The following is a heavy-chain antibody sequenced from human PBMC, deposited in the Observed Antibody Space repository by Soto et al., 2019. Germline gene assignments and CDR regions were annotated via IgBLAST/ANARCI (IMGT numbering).Heavy chain of an antibody. CDR2: ISGSGGST. Sequence: GGSLRLSCAASGFTFSGYAMSWVRQAPGKGLEWVSAISGSGGSTYYADSVKGRFTISRDNSKNTLYLQMNSLRAEDTAVYYCAKDPAISAARTIDYWGQGTLVTVSS. D-gene: IGHD6-6*01. CDR1: GFTFSGYA. J-gene: IGHJ4*02. CDR3: AKDPAISAARTIDY. V-gene: IGHV3-23*01.